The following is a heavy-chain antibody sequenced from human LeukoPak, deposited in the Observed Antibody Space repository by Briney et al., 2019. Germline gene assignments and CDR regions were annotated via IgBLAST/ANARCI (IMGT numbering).Heavy chain of an antibody. CDR3: ARVPTIFGVDMYYFDY. J-gene: IGHJ4*02. CDR1: GYSISSGYY. D-gene: IGHD3-3*01. Sequence: PSETLSLTCAVSGYSISSGYYWGWIRQPPGKGLEWIGSIYHSGSTYYNPSLKSRVTISVDTSKNQFSLRLGSVTDADTAVYYCARVPTIFGVDMYYFDYWAQGNLVTVSS. CDR2: IYHSGST. V-gene: IGHV4-38-2*01.